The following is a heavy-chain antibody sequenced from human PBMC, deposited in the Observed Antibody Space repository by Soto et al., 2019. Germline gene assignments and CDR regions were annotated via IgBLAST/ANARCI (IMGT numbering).Heavy chain of an antibody. CDR3: ARAHSGRSLTTDH. Sequence: QVQLVESGGGAVQPGRSLRLSCAASRFTFSTYGMHWVRQAPGKGLEWVAFIWYDGSNYFYADSVKGRFTISRDNSKNTLYLQMNILRAEDTSVYYCARAHSGRSLTTDHWGQGTLVTVSS. D-gene: IGHD1-26*01. J-gene: IGHJ4*02. CDR2: IWYDGSNY. CDR1: RFTFSTYG. V-gene: IGHV3-33*01.